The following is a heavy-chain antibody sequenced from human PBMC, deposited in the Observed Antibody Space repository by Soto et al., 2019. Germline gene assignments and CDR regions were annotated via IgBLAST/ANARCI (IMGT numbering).Heavy chain of an antibody. D-gene: IGHD1-26*01. J-gene: IGHJ4*02. CDR3: AREEYKREATNPLFDY. Sequence: PSETLSLTCAVSGGSISSSNWWTLVRLPPGKGLEWIGEIYTSGITNYSPSLKSRVTMSVDKSKNQFSLKLNSVTAADTAMYYCAREEYKREATNPLFDYWGQGTLVTVSS. CDR1: GGSISSSNW. CDR2: IYTSGIT. V-gene: IGHV4-4*02.